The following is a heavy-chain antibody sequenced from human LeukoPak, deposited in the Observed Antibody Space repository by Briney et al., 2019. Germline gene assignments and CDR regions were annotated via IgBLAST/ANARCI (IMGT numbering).Heavy chain of an antibody. V-gene: IGHV4-34*01. CDR2: INHSGST. CDR3: ARGIWFGERGDY. J-gene: IGHJ4*02. Sequence: TSETLSLTCAVYGGSFSGYYWSWIRQPPGKGLEWIGEINHSGSTNYNPSLKSRVTISVDTSKNQFPLKLSSVTAADTAVYYCARGIWFGERGDYWGQGTLVTVSS. D-gene: IGHD3-10*01. CDR1: GGSFSGYY.